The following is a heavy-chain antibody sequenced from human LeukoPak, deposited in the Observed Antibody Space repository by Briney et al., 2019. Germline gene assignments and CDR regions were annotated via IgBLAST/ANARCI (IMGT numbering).Heavy chain of an antibody. CDR2: INHSGST. D-gene: IGHD3-10*01. CDR3: ARGYYGSGSHCCHMDV. CDR1: VGSFSGYY. V-gene: IGHV4-34*01. J-gene: IGHJ6*03. Sequence: SETLSLTCAVYVGSFSGYYWSWIRQPPGKGLEWIGEINHSGSTNYNSSLKSRVTISVDTSKNHFSLKLSSVPAADTAVYYCARGYYGSGSHCCHMDVWGKGTTITVS.